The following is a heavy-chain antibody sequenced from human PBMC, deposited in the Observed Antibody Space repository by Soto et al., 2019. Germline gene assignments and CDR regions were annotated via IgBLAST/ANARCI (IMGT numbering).Heavy chain of an antibody. V-gene: IGHV4-59*12. CDR1: GGSISSYY. D-gene: IGHD2-2*02. CDR2: IYYSGRT. Sequence: QVQLQESGPGLVKPSETLSLTCTVSGGSISSYYWSWIRQPPGKGLEWIGYIYYSGRTNYNPSLKSRVTISVDTSQNPFSLKVSSVTAADTAVYYWARGYCSSTSCYIWDNWFDPWGQGTLVTVSS. CDR3: ARGYCSSTSCYIWDNWFDP. J-gene: IGHJ5*02.